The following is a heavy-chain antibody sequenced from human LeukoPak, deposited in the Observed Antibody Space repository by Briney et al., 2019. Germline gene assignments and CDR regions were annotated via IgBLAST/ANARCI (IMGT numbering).Heavy chain of an antibody. Sequence: GGSLRLFCAASGFTFSSYWMHWVRQAPGKGLVWISRINSDGSGTSYADSVKGRFTISRDNAKNTLYLQMNSLRAEDTAVYYCARADDGANSWVNYWGQGTLVTVSS. CDR1: GFTFSSYW. J-gene: IGHJ4*02. CDR3: ARADDGANSWVNY. D-gene: IGHD4-23*01. CDR2: INSDGSGT. V-gene: IGHV3-74*01.